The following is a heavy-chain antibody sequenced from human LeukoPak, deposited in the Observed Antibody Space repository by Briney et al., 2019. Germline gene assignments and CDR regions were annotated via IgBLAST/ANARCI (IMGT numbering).Heavy chain of an antibody. V-gene: IGHV1-46*01. CDR3: ARDHCRTSCYLREGFDP. CDR2: INPSGGST. J-gene: IGHJ5*02. D-gene: IGHD2-2*01. CDR1: GYTFTSYY. Sequence: GASVKVSCKASGYTFTSYYMHWVRQAPGQGLEWMGIINPSGGSTSYAQKFQGRVTMTRDTSTSTVYMELRSLRSDDTAVYYCARDHCRTSCYLREGFDPWGQGTLVTVSS.